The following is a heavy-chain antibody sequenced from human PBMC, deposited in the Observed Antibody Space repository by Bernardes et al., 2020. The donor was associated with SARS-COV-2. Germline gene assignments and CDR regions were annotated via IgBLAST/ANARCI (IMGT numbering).Heavy chain of an antibody. V-gene: IGHV3-21*01. CDR2: ISSSSSYI. CDR1: GFTFSSYS. D-gene: IGHD6-19*01. Sequence: VGSLRLSCAASGFTFSSYSMNWVRQAPGKGLEWVSSISSSSSYIYYADSVKGRFTISRDNAKNSLYLQMNSRRAEDTAVYYCARVDPSSGWPAGTDYWGQGTPVTVSS. J-gene: IGHJ4*02. CDR3: ARVDPSSGWPAGTDY.